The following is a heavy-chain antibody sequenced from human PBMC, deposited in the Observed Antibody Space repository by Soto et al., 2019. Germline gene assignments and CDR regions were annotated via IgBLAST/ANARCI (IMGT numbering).Heavy chain of an antibody. D-gene: IGHD6-13*01. V-gene: IGHV1-2*02. CDR1: GSTVTGYY. CDR3: ASPPGYSRSWGAPFMDV. Sequence: ASVKVSCKPSGSTVTGYYMHSVRQAPGQGLERMGWINPNSGGTNYAQKFQGRVTMTRDTSISTAYMELSRLRSDYTAVYYCASPPGYSRSWGAPFMDVWGQGTTVTVSS. J-gene: IGHJ6*02. CDR2: INPNSGGT.